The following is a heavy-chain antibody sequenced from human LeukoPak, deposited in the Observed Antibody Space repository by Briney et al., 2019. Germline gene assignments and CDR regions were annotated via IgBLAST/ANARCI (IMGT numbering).Heavy chain of an antibody. V-gene: IGHV4-34*01. J-gene: IGHJ4*02. CDR1: GGSFSGYY. Sequence: SETLSLTCAVYGGSFSGYYWSWIRQPPGKGLEWIGEINHSGSTNYNPSLKSRVTISVDTSKNQFSLKLSSVTAADTAVHYCARGLFLWLWGQGTLVTVSS. CDR2: INHSGST. CDR3: ARGLFLWL. D-gene: IGHD3-10*01.